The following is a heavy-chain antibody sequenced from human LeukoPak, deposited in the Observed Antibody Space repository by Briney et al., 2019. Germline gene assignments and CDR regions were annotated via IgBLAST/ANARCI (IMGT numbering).Heavy chain of an antibody. CDR2: IKQDGSEK. D-gene: IGHD3-3*01. V-gene: IGHV3-7*01. Sequence: GGSLRLSCAASGFTFSTFWMSWVRQAPGKGLEWVANIKQDGSEKFYVDSVKGRFSISRDNAKNSLILQMNSLRAEDTAVYHCARTTITRFGVISQYYFDSWGQGNLVTVSS. CDR3: ARTTITRFGVISQYYFDS. J-gene: IGHJ4*02. CDR1: GFTFSTFW.